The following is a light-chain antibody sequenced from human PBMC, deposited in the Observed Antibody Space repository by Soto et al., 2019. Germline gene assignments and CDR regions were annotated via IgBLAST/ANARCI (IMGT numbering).Light chain of an antibody. Sequence: EIVLTQFPGALSLSPGERVTLSCRASQTVSNTHLAWYQQKSGQAPKFLIYGASNRATGIPDRFSGSGSGTDFTLTISRLEPEEFAVYYCQQYGALPPTFGGGTKVEIK. CDR3: QQYGALPPT. CDR1: QTVSNTH. J-gene: IGKJ4*01. CDR2: GAS. V-gene: IGKV3-20*01.